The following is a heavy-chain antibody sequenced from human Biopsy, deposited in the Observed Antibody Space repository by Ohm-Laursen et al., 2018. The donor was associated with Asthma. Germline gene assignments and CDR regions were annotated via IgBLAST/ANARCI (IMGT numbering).Heavy chain of an antibody. CDR3: AREGVAGTHIED. CDR1: GFPLSGTW. Sequence: SLRLSCAASGFPLSGTWMHWVRQAPGKGLEWVAVISYDGSSIYYADSVKGRFTISRDNSKNTLSLQMNSLTAEDTAVYYCAREGVAGTHIEDWGQGTLVTVSS. V-gene: IGHV3-30-3*01. CDR2: ISYDGSSI. D-gene: IGHD6-19*01. J-gene: IGHJ4*02.